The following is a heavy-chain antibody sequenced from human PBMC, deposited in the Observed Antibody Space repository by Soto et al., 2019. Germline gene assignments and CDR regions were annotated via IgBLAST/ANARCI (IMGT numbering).Heavy chain of an antibody. CDR3: ARDEGGYDILTGYYKAHHFDY. CDR1: GYTFTHFY. J-gene: IGHJ4*02. CDR2: ISPHNFNT. Sequence: GASVKVSCKAPGYTFTHFYITWVRQAPGQGLEWMGAISPHNFNTNYAQKFRGRVTLTTEKSTNTAYMDLRSLISDDTAVYYCARDEGGYDILTGYYKAHHFDYWGQGVPVTVSS. D-gene: IGHD3-9*01. V-gene: IGHV1-18*01.